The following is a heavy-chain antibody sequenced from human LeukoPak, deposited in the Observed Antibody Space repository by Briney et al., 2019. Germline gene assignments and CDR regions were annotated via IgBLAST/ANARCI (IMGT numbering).Heavy chain of an antibody. CDR2: IYYSGST. CDR3: ARDYYSRFDP. V-gene: IGHV4-59*01. D-gene: IGHD4-11*01. J-gene: IGHJ5*02. Sequence: SETLSLTCTVSGGSISSYYWSWIRQPPGQGLEWIGYIYYSGSTNYNPSLKSRVTISVDTSKNQFSLKLSSVTAADTAVYYCARDYYSRFDPWGQGTLVTVSS. CDR1: GGSISSYY.